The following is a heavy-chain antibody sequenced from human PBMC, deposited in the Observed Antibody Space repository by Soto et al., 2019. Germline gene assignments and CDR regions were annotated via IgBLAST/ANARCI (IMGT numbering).Heavy chain of an antibody. D-gene: IGHD1-1*01. V-gene: IGHV4-34*01. CDR3: ARGTTE. CDR1: GGSFRGYF. J-gene: IGHJ4*02. CDR2: IDHTGRT. Sequence: QVQLQQWGAGLLKPSETLSLTCAVYGGSFRGYFWSWIRQTPGKGLEWIGEIDHTGRTKYTPSPTSRVTISVDTSKNQFHLRLNSVTAADTGLYYCARGTTEWGQGTLVTVSS.